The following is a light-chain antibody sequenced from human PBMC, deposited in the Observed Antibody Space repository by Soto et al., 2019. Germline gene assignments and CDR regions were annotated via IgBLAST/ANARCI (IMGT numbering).Light chain of an antibody. V-gene: IGLV2-23*02. CDR3: CSYAGSSTFVV. CDR1: SSDVGSYNL. CDR2: EVS. J-gene: IGLJ2*01. Sequence: QSVLTQPPSVSGSPGQSITISCTGSSSDVGSYNLVSWYQQHPGEAPKLMIYEVSKRPSGVSNRFSGSKFGNTASLTISGVQAGDGGEYYCCSYAGSSTFVVFGGGTQLTVL.